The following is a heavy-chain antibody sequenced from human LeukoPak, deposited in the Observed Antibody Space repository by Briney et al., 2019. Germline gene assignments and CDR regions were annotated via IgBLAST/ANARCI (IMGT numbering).Heavy chain of an antibody. V-gene: IGHV4-34*01. D-gene: IGHD2-2*01. CDR2: SNHRGST. CDR3: ARGQVCSSTSCYPRYFQH. J-gene: IGHJ1*01. Sequence: SETLSLTCAVYGGSFSGYYWSWIRQPPGKERAWIGESNHRGSTDYHPSLKSRVTISVDTSKNQFSLKLSSVTAADTAVYYCARGQVCSSTSCYPRYFQHWGQGTLVTGSS. CDR1: GGSFSGYY.